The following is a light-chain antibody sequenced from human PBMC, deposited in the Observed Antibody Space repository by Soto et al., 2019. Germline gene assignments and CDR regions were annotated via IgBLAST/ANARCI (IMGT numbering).Light chain of an antibody. CDR2: GAS. V-gene: IGKV3-15*01. CDR3: QQYRNWPLT. Sequence: EIVMTQSPATLSVSPGERATLSCRASQSVGNNLAWYRQKSGQAPRLLIYGASTRATGIPARFSGSGSGTEFNLTIDSLQSDDFAVYLCQQYRNWPLTFGGGTKVEI. J-gene: IGKJ4*01. CDR1: QSVGNN.